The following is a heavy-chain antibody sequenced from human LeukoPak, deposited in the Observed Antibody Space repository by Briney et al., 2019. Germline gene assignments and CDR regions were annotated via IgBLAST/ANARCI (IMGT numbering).Heavy chain of an antibody. CDR1: GGSISSGSYY. Sequence: QPSETLSLTCTVSGGSISSGSYYWSWIRQPPGKGLEWIGEINHSGSTNYNPSLKSRVTISVDTSKNQFSLKLSSVTAADTAVYYCARDRGGATQETARWFDPWGQGTLVTVSS. D-gene: IGHD1-26*01. V-gene: IGHV4-39*07. J-gene: IGHJ5*02. CDR3: ARDRGGATQETARWFDP. CDR2: INHSGST.